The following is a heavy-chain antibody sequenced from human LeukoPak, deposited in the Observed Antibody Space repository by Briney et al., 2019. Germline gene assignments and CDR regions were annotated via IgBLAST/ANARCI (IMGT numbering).Heavy chain of an antibody. CDR2: IYYSGST. CDR3: ARDSGNYYGMDV. Sequence: SETLSLTCTVSGGSISSGGYFWSWIRQHPGKGLEWIGYIYYSGSTYYKPSLKSRVTMSVDTSQNQFSVKLSSVTAADTAVYYCARDSGNYYGMDVWGQGTTVTVSS. J-gene: IGHJ6*02. V-gene: IGHV4-31*03. D-gene: IGHD3-10*01. CDR1: GGSISSGGYF.